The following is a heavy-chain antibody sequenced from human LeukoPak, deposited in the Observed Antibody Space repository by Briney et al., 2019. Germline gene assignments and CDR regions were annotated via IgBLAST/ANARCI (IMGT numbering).Heavy chain of an antibody. J-gene: IGHJ4*02. Sequence: GGSLRLSCAASGFTFSSYEMNWVRQAPGKGLEWVSYISSSGSTIYYADSVKGRFTISRDNAKNSLYLQMNSLRAEDTAVYNCGGDLGDGYNFGFDYWGQGTLVTVSS. CDR3: GGDLGDGYNFGFDY. V-gene: IGHV3-48*03. CDR2: ISSSGSTI. CDR1: GFTFSSYE. D-gene: IGHD5-24*01.